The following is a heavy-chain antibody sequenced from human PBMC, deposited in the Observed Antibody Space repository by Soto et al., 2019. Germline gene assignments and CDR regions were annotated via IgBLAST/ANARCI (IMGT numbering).Heavy chain of an antibody. V-gene: IGHV1-8*01. CDR2: MNPNSGNT. CDR1: GYTFTSYD. J-gene: IGHJ4*01. CDR3: AGYEEAAGYFYLDN. D-gene: IGHD6-13*01. Sequence: ASLKVSCKASGYTFTSYDINWGLQATGQGLEWMGWMNPNSGNTGYAQKFQGRVTMTRNTSISTAYMELSSLSSEDTAGYYCAGYEEAAGYFYLDNWG.